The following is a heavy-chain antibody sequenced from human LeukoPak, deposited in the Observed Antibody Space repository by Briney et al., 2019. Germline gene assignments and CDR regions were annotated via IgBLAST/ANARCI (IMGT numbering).Heavy chain of an antibody. CDR3: ARDFAMVRGVISY. D-gene: IGHD3-10*01. V-gene: IGHV3-66*02. J-gene: IGHJ4*02. CDR2: IYSGGST. Sequence: PGGSLRPSCAASGFTVSSNYMSWVRQAPGKGLEWVSVIYSGGSTYYADSVKGRFTISRDNSKNTLYLQMNSLRAEDTAVYYCARDFAMVRGVISYWGQGTLVTVSS. CDR1: GFTVSSNY.